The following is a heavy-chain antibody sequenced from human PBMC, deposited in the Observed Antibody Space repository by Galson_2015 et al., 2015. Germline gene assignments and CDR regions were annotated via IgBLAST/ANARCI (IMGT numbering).Heavy chain of an antibody. J-gene: IGHJ4*02. V-gene: IGHV3-11*01. CDR2: ISSSGSTI. CDR3: ARAGKNDYGDYGYFDY. D-gene: IGHD4-17*01. CDR1: GFTFSDYY. Sequence: SLRLSCAASGFTFSDYYMSWIRQAPGKGLEWVSYISSSGSTIYYADSVKGRFTIFRDNAKNSLYLQMNSLRAEDTAVYYCARAGKNDYGDYGYFDYWGQGTLVTVSS.